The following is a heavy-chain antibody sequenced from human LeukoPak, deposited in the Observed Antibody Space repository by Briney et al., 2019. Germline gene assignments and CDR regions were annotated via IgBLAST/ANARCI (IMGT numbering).Heavy chain of an antibody. J-gene: IGHJ4*02. D-gene: IGHD3-22*01. CDR1: GGSINRGSYY. V-gene: IGHV4-61*02. CDR2: IYSGGGT. Sequence: SQTLSLTCTVFGGSINRGSYYWTWIRQPAGGRLEWIGRIYSGGGTNYNPSLKSRVTISVDTSKNQFSLKLSSVTAADTAVYYCASAGLGSSGYNRLRYFDYWGQGTLVTVSS. CDR3: ASAGLGSSGYNRLRYFDY.